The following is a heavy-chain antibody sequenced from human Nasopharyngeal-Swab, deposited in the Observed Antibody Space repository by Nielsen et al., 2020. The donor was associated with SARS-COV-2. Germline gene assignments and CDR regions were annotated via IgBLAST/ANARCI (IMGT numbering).Heavy chain of an antibody. CDR2: IYHSGST. CDR1: GYSISSGYY. CDR3: ARGGYDYWFGHPFDP. V-gene: IGHV4-38-2*02. Sequence: SETLSLTCTVSGYSISSGYYWGWIRQPPGKGLEWIGSIYHSGSTYYNPSLKSRVTISVDTSKNQFSLKLSSVTAADTAVYYCARGGYDYWFGHPFDPWGQGTLVTVSS. J-gene: IGHJ5*02. D-gene: IGHD3-3*01.